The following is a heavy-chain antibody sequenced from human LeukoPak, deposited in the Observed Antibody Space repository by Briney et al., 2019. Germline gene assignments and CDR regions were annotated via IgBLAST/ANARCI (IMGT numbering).Heavy chain of an antibody. D-gene: IGHD2-21*02. CDR1: GFTFSSHG. J-gene: IGHJ4*02. Sequence: GGSLRLSCAASGFTFSSHGMHWVRQAPGKGLEWVAVIRYDGSNKYYADSVKGRFTISRDNSKNTLYLQMNSLRAEDTAVYYCARSKGHCGGDCYWGGFDYWGQGTLVTVSS. V-gene: IGHV3-33*01. CDR3: ARSKGHCGGDCYWGGFDY. CDR2: IRYDGSNK.